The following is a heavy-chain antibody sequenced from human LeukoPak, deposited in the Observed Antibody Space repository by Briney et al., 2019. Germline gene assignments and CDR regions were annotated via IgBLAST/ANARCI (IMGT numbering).Heavy chain of an antibody. CDR1: TFTLNNYC. Sequence: SGGSLRLSCTASTFTLNNYCMSCVRQAPGKGLEWVANIKQDGSEKYHVESVKGRFTISRDNAKNSLYLQMNSLRAEDTAVYYCASRAGYTGSWSAFDYWGQGTLVTVSS. J-gene: IGHJ4*02. CDR3: ASRAGYTGSWSAFDY. D-gene: IGHD6-13*01. CDR2: IKQDGSEK. V-gene: IGHV3-7*05.